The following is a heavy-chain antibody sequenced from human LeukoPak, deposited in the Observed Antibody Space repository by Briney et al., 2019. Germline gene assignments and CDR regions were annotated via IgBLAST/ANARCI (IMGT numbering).Heavy chain of an antibody. Sequence: GSLRLSCAASGFTFSSYAMHWVRQAPGKGLEWVAVISYDGSNKYYADSVKGRFTTSRDNSENTLFLQMNSLRAEDTAVYYCAKVITITSQDAFDIWGRGTMVTVSS. J-gene: IGHJ3*02. CDR2: ISYDGSNK. CDR3: AKVITITSQDAFDI. V-gene: IGHV3-30*04. D-gene: IGHD1-14*01. CDR1: GFTFSSYA.